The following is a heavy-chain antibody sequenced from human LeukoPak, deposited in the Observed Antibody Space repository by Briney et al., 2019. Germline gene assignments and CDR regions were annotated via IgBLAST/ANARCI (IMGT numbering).Heavy chain of an antibody. J-gene: IGHJ4*02. Sequence: PGRPLRLSCAASGFTFSSYAMHWVRQAPGKGLEWVAVISYDGSNKYYADSVKGRFTISRDNSKNTLYLQMNSLRAEDTAVYYCARVGSYYGNNYWGQGTLVTVSS. CDR3: ARVGSYYGNNY. D-gene: IGHD1-26*01. CDR1: GFTFSSYA. CDR2: ISYDGSNK. V-gene: IGHV3-30*04.